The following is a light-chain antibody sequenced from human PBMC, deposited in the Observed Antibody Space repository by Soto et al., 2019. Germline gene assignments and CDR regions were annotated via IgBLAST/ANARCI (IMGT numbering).Light chain of an antibody. CDR1: QSVSNK. Sequence: EIVLTQSPATLSVSPGETVSLSCRVSQSVSNKLAWFQQKPGQAPRLLMSATSTRATGIPARFSGSGSGTEFTLTVSSLQSEDFALYFCHQYDYWPFTFGGGTKVDMK. V-gene: IGKV3D-15*01. CDR3: HQYDYWPFT. CDR2: ATS. J-gene: IGKJ4*01.